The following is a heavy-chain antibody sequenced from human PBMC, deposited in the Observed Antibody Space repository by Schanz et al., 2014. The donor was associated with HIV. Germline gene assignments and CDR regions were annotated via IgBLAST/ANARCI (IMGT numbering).Heavy chain of an antibody. J-gene: IGHJ3*01. Sequence: QVQLVQSGAEVKKPGSSVKVSCKASGGTFSNYAMTWVRQAPGQGLEWMGGIIPLFGTSNYAQKFQGRATITADESTSTAYMELSSLRSEDTAEYYCAREHYGNFWNNRALDLWGQGTMVTVSS. CDR3: AREHYGNFWNNRALDL. D-gene: IGHD3-3*01. CDR1: GGTFSNYA. V-gene: IGHV1-69*01. CDR2: IIPLFGTS.